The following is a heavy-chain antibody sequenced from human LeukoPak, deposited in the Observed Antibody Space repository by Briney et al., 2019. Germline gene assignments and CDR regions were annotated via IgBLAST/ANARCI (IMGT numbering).Heavy chain of an antibody. D-gene: IGHD3-22*01. CDR1: GYTFTGYY. CDR2: INPNSGGT. J-gene: IGHJ4*02. Sequence: ASVKVSCKASGYTFTGYYMHWVRQAPGQGLEWMGWINPNSGGTNYAQKFQGGVTMTRDTSISTAYMELSRLRSDDTAVYYCATENVPYYYDSSGYFADYWGQGTLVTVSS. CDR3: ATENVPYYYDSSGYFADY. V-gene: IGHV1-2*02.